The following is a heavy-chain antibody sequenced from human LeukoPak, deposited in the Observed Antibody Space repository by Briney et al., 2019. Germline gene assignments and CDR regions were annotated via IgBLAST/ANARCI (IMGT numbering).Heavy chain of an antibody. CDR2: ISYDGSNK. CDR1: GFTFSGYG. J-gene: IGHJ4*02. Sequence: GGPLRLSCAAAGFTFSGYGVHLVRQAPGKGLEWVAVISYDGSNKYYADSVKGRFTISRDNSKNTLYLQMNSLRAEDTAVYYCAKDLQTIAARTSFDYWGQGTLVTVSS. D-gene: IGHD6-6*01. CDR3: AKDLQTIAARTSFDY. V-gene: IGHV3-30*18.